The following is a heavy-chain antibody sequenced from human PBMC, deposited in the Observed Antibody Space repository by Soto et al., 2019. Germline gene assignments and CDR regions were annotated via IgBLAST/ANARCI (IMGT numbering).Heavy chain of an antibody. CDR1: GFTFRNFG. Sequence: GGSLRLSCTASGFTFRNFGMHWVRRAPGKXLEWVAVISYDGRNEYYEDSLKGRFTISRDNSMNTLYLQMNSLRPEDTAVYYCAQDLRYDFLTGYYMGVGAFDIWGQGTMVTVSS. D-gene: IGHD3-9*01. J-gene: IGHJ3*02. CDR3: AQDLRYDFLTGYYMGVGAFDI. CDR2: ISYDGRNE. V-gene: IGHV3-30*18.